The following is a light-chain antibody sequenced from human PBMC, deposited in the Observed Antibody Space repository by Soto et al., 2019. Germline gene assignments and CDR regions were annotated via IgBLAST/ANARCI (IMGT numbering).Light chain of an antibody. CDR2: EVS. J-gene: IGLJ2*01. V-gene: IGLV2-8*01. CDR1: SSDVGGYNY. CDR3: SSYGGSNYL. Sequence: QSVLTQPPSASGSPGQSVTISCTGTSSDVGGYNYVSWYQQHPGKAPKLMIYEVSKRPSGVPDRFSGSKSGNTASLTVSGLQDEDEDDYYCSSYGGSNYLIGGGTKLTVL.